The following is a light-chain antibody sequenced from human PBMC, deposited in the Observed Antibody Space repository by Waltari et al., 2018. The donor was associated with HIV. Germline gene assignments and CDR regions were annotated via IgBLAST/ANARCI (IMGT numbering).Light chain of an antibody. J-gene: IGLJ2*01. V-gene: IGLV2-14*01. CDR2: GVS. Sequence: QSALTQPASVSGSPGQSITISCTGTSSDIGGYDYVSWYQRHPGQAPKLLIYGVSRRPSGVANLFPGSRSGNTASLTISGLQADDEAHYYCSAYTTYSPLAVFGGGTKLTVL. CDR1: SSDIGGYDY. CDR3: SAYTTYSPLAV.